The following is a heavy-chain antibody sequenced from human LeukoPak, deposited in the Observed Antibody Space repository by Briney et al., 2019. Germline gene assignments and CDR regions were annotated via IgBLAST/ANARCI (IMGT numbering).Heavy chain of an antibody. CDR1: GFTFSSYA. Sequence: GGSLRLSCAASGFTFSSYALTWVRQAPGKGLEWVSSVSASGANTYYADSVKGRFTISRDNSQNTLSLQMNSLRAEDTSVYYCARLIVAAGTDYWGQGILVTVST. V-gene: IGHV3-23*01. D-gene: IGHD6-13*01. J-gene: IGHJ4*02. CDR3: ARLIVAAGTDY. CDR2: VSASGANT.